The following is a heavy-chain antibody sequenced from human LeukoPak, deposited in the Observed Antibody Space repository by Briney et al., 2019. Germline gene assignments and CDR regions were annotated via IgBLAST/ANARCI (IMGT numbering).Heavy chain of an antibody. Sequence: ASVKFSCKASGGTFSSYAISWVRQAPGQGLEWMGRIIPIFGTANYAQKFQGRVTITTDESTSTAYMELSSLRSEDTAVYYCARQYCSGGSCYPDPGHSPLDYWGQGTLVTVSS. CDR1: GGTFSSYA. D-gene: IGHD2-15*01. CDR2: IIPIFGTA. CDR3: ARQYCSGGSCYPDPGHSPLDY. J-gene: IGHJ4*02. V-gene: IGHV1-69*05.